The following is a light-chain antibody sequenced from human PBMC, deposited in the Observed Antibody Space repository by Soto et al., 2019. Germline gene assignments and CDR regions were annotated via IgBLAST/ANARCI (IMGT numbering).Light chain of an antibody. CDR2: DAS. V-gene: IGKV1-5*01. J-gene: IGKJ4*01. CDR1: QSISSW. Sequence: DIQMTQSPSTLSASVGDRVTITCRASQSISSWLAWYQQKLGIAPRLLIYDASSLESGVPSRFSGSGYGTEFTLTISSLQPDDVATYYGQQYNTYSSLTFGGGTKVEIK. CDR3: QQYNTYSSLT.